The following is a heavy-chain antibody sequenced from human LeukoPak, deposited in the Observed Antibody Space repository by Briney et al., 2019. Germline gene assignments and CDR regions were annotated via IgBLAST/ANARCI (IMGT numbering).Heavy chain of an antibody. D-gene: IGHD5-18*01. J-gene: IGHJ4*02. Sequence: PGRSLRLSCAASGFTFSSYAMHWVRQAPGKGLEWVAVISYDGSNKYYADPVKGRFTISRDNSKNTLYLQMNSLRAEDTAVYYCARGKTDTAMVVDYWGQGTLVTVSS. V-gene: IGHV3-30-3*01. CDR3: ARGKTDTAMVVDY. CDR1: GFTFSSYA. CDR2: ISYDGSNK.